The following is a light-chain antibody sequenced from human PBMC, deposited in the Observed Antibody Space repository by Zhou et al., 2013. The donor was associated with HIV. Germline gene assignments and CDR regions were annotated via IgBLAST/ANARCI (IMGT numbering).Light chain of an antibody. CDR2: AAS. CDR3: QQSLSTLTWT. V-gene: IGKV1-NL1*01. CDR1: QGISNS. J-gene: IGKJ1*01. Sequence: DIQMTQSPSSLSASVGDRVTITCRASQGISNSLAWYQQKPGKAPKLLLYAASRLESGVPSRFSGSGSGTDFTLTISGLQPEDFATYYCQQSLSTLTWTFGQGTEGGNQT.